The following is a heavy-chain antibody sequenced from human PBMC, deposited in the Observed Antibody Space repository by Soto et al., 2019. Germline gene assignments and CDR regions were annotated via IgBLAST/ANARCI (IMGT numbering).Heavy chain of an antibody. CDR3: ARVAVAGFDY. D-gene: IGHD6-19*01. V-gene: IGHV3-21*01. Sequence: PGGSLRLSCAASGFTFGGYSVNWVRQAPGKGLEWVSSISSSSSYIYYADSVKGRFTISRDNAKNSLYLQMNSLRAEDTAVYYCARVAVAGFDYWGQGTLVTVSS. CDR1: GFTFGGYS. CDR2: ISSSSSYI. J-gene: IGHJ4*02.